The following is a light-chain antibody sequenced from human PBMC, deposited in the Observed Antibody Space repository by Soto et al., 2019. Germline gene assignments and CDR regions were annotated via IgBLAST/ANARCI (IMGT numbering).Light chain of an antibody. J-gene: IGKJ2*01. CDR3: QQRSMWV. CDR2: DAS. CDR1: QSVSTY. V-gene: IGKV3-11*01. Sequence: EIVMTQSPATLSLSPGERATLSCRASQSVSTYLAWYQQKPGQAPRLLIYDASNRATGIPARFSGTGSGTDFTLTISSLEPEDFAVSYCQQRSMWVFGQGTKLEIK.